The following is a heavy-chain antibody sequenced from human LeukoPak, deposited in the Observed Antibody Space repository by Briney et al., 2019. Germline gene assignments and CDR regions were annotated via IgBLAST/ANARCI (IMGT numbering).Heavy chain of an antibody. Sequence: SETLSLTCAVYGGSFSGYYWSWIRQPPGKGLEWIGEINHSGSTNYNPSLKSRVTISVDTSKNQFSLKLSSVTAADTAVYYCARRVCSGGRCYSEYFQHWGQGTLVTVSS. J-gene: IGHJ1*01. CDR2: INHSGST. CDR1: GGSFSGYY. CDR3: ARRVCSGGRCYSEYFQH. V-gene: IGHV4-34*01. D-gene: IGHD2-15*01.